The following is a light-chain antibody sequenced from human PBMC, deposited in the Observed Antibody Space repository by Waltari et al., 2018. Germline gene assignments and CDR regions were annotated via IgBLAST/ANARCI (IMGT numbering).Light chain of an antibody. CDR2: WAS. V-gene: IGKV4-1*01. Sequence: DIVMTQSPDSLAVSLGERATINCKSSQSVLSSSNNKNYLGLYQQKPGQPPKLLMSWASTRESGVPDRFSRSGSWTDFTLTISSLQAEDVAVYYCQQCYSSPYTFGQGTKLEIK. CDR1: QSVLSSSNNKNY. J-gene: IGKJ2*01. CDR3: QQCYSSPYT.